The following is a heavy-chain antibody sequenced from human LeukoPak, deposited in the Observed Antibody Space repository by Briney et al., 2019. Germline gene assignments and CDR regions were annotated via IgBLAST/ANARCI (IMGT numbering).Heavy chain of an antibody. CDR1: GFTFSGSA. Sequence: GGSLRLSCAASGFTFSGSAMHWVRQASGKGLEWVGRIRSKANSYATAYAASVKGRFTISRDDSKNTAYLQMNSLKTEDTAVYYCTRQNHDYEGSIPHWGQGTLVTVSS. V-gene: IGHV3-73*01. CDR3: TRQNHDYEGSIPH. J-gene: IGHJ1*01. D-gene: IGHD4-17*01. CDR2: IRSKANSYAT.